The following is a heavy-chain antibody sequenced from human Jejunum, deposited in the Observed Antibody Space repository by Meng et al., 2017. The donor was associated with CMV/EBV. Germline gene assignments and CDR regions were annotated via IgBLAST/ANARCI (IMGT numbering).Heavy chain of an antibody. CDR1: GASISRPYW. J-gene: IGHJ4*02. D-gene: IGHD3-10*01. CDR2: IYHSGST. Sequence: VPGASISRPYWGGWVRQPPGKGLEWIGEIYHSGSTNYNPSLKSRVTISVDKSKNQFSLNLSSVTAADTAVYYCARDFTIVRGLIDYWGQGTLVTVSS. CDR3: ARDFTIVRGLIDY. V-gene: IGHV4-4*02.